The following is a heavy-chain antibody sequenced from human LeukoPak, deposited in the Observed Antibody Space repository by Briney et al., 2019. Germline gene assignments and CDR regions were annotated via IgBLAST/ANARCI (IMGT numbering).Heavy chain of an antibody. V-gene: IGHV4-34*01. CDR3: ARGGYYDFWSGGNYYYGMDV. D-gene: IGHD3-3*01. J-gene: IGHJ6*02. Sequence: SETLSLTCAVYDGSFSGYYWSWIRQPPGKGLEWIGEINHSGSTNYNPSLKSRVTISVDTSKNQFSLKLSSVTAADTAVYYCARGGYYDFWSGGNYYYGMDVWGQGTTVTVSS. CDR1: DGSFSGYY. CDR2: INHSGST.